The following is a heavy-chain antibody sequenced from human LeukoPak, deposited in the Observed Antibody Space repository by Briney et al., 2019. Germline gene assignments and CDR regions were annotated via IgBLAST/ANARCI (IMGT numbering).Heavy chain of an antibody. Sequence: SETLSLTCTVSGGSISSSSDYWGWIRQPPGKGLECIGSIYYSGSTYYNPSLKSRITISVDSSKNQFSLRLSSVTAADTAVYYCARHGLSAWEGVLDGYFDLWGRGTLVTVSS. J-gene: IGHJ2*01. V-gene: IGHV4-39*01. CDR1: GGSISSSSDY. D-gene: IGHD1-26*01. CDR2: IYYSGST. CDR3: ARHGLSAWEGVLDGYFDL.